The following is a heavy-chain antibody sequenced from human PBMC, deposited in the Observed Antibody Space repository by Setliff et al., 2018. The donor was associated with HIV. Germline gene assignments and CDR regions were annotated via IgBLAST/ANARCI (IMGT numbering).Heavy chain of an antibody. CDR3: ASLRGSQHWLLPSDY. Sequence: SETLSLTCAVYGGSFSGYYWSWIRQSPGKGLEWIGEINHSGSTDYNPSLKSRVTISVDTSKNQFSLKLSSVTAADTAVYYCASLRGSQHWLLPSDYWGQGTLVTVSS. J-gene: IGHJ4*02. V-gene: IGHV4-34*01. CDR1: GGSFSGYY. CDR2: INHSGST. D-gene: IGHD6-19*01.